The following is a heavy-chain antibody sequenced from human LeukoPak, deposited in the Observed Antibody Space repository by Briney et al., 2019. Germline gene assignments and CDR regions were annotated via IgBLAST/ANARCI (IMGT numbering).Heavy chain of an antibody. CDR3: ARAAFRYYYYYMDV. CDR1: GYTFTSYD. D-gene: IGHD3-16*01. V-gene: IGHV1-8*01. J-gene: IGHJ6*03. CDR2: MNPNSGNT. Sequence: ASVKVSCKASGYTFTSYDINWVRQATGHGLEWMGWMNPNSGNTGYAQKFQGRVTMTWNTSISTAYMELGSLRSEDTAVYYCARAAFRYYYYYMDVGGKGTTVTISS.